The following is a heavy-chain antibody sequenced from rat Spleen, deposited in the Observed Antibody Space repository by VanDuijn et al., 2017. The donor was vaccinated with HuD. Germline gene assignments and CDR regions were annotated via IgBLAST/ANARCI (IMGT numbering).Heavy chain of an antibody. CDR2: ISSGGGGT. D-gene: IGHD1-2*01. CDR3: TRRDSNYGIFNWFAY. CDR1: GFTYNDYA. Sequence: EVQLVESGGGLVQPGGSLKLSCAASGFTYNDYAMAWVRQAPAKGLEWVASISSGGGGTYYPDSVKGRFTISRDTAQNILYLQMNSPRSEETATYYCTRRDSNYGIFNWFAYWGRGTLVTVSS. J-gene: IGHJ3*01. V-gene: IGHV5-20*01.